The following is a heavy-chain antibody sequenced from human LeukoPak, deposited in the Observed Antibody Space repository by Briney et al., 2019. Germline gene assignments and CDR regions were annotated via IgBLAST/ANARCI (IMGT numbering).Heavy chain of an antibody. Sequence: ASVMVSCKASGYTFTGYYMHWVRRAPGQGLEWMGWINPNSGGTNYAQKFQGRVTMTRDTSISTAYMELSRLRSDDTAVYYCARIGYCSSTSCRLFDYWGQGTLVTVSS. CDR2: INPNSGGT. J-gene: IGHJ4*02. V-gene: IGHV1-2*02. D-gene: IGHD2-2*01. CDR3: ARIGYCSSTSCRLFDY. CDR1: GYTFTGYY.